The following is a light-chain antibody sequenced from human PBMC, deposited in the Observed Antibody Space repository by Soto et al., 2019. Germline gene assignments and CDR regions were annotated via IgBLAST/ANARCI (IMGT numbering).Light chain of an antibody. V-gene: IGKV3-20*01. CDR1: QSVSSGH. CDR2: GAS. CDR3: QQYGHSLWT. J-gene: IGKJ1*01. Sequence: IVLTQYPGTLSLSPGERASLSCRASQSVSSGHLAWYQQKPGQAPRLLIYGASSRATGIPDRFSGSGSGTDFTLTISRLEPEDYAVYYCQQYGHSLWTVGQGTKVDIK.